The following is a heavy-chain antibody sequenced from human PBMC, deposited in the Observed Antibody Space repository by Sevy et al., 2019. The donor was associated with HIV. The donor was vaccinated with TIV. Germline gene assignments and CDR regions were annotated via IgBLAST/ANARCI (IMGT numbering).Heavy chain of an antibody. J-gene: IGHJ4*02. CDR1: GYTFNSFY. CDR2: INPYSGGT. V-gene: IGHV1-2*02. D-gene: IGHD2-21*02. Sequence: ASVKVSCKASGYTFNSFYIHWVRQAPGQGLEWMGWINPYSGGTHDAQKFQGRVTLTRDTSISVAYMDLTSLRSNDTAVYYCVRDRCYGGDSVTFAGDFWGQGTLVTVSS. CDR3: VRDRCYGGDSVTFAGDF.